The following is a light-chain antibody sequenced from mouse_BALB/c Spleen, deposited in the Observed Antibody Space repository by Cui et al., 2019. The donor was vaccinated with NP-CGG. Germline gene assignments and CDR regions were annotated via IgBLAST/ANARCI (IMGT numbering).Light chain of an antibody. Sequence: AVVTQESAPTTSPGKTVTLTCRSSTGAVTTSNYANWVQEKPDHLFTGLIGGTNNRAPGIPPRFSGSLIGDKAALTITGAQTEDEAIYFCALWYSNHWVFGGGTKLTVL. V-gene: IGLV1*01. CDR2: GTN. CDR3: ALWYSNHWV. CDR1: TGAVTTSNY. J-gene: IGLJ1*01.